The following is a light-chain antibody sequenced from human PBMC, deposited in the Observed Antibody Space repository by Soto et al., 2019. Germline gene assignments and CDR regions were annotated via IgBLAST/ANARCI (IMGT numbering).Light chain of an antibody. V-gene: IGLV2-8*01. CDR2: EVS. Sequence: QSALTQPPSASGAPGQSVTISCTGTSSDVGGYNYVSWYQQHPGKAPKLMIYEVSKRPSGVPDRFSGSKSGTTASLTVSRLQAEDEADYYCSAYAGSNSYVFGTGTKLTVL. CDR1: SSDVGGYNY. CDR3: SAYAGSNSYV. J-gene: IGLJ1*01.